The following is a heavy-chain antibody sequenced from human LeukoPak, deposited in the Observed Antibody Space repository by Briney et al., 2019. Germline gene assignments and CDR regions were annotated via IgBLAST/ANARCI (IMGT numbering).Heavy chain of an antibody. J-gene: IGHJ5*02. D-gene: IGHD3-10*01. V-gene: IGHV3-66*01. CDR1: GFTASSNY. CDR3: ARAHYYGSGSYLFDP. Sequence: PGGSLRLSCAASGFTASSNYMSWVRQAPGKGLEWVSVIYSGGSTYYADSVKGRFTISRDNSKNTLYLQMNSLRAEDTAVYYCARAHYYGSGSYLFDPWGQGTLVTVSS. CDR2: IYSGGST.